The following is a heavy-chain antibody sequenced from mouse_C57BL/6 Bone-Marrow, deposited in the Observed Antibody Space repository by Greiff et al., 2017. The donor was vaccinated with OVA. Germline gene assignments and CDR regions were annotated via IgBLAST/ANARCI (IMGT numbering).Heavy chain of an antibody. Sequence: QVQLKQSGAELARPGASVKLSCKASGYTFTSYGISWVKQRTGQGLEWIGEIYPRSGNTYYNEKFKGKATLTADKSSSTAYMELRSLTSEDSAVYFCAREATVVAPYAMDYWGQGTSVTVSS. J-gene: IGHJ4*01. D-gene: IGHD1-1*01. CDR1: GYTFTSYG. CDR3: AREATVVAPYAMDY. V-gene: IGHV1-81*01. CDR2: IYPRSGNT.